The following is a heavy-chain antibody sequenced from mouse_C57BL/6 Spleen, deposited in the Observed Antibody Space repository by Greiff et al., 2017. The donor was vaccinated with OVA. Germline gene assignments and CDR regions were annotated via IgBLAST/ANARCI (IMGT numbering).Heavy chain of an antibody. J-gene: IGHJ2*01. CDR2: IYPGNSDT. CDR1: GYTFTSYW. V-gene: IGHV1-5*01. CDR3: TRSGGYDGYYFDD. D-gene: IGHD2-2*01. Sequence: VQLQQSGTVLARPGASVKMSCKTSGYTFTSYWMHWVKQRPGQGLEWIGAIYPGNSDTSYNQKFKGKAKLTAVTSASTAYMELSSLTNEDSAVYYCTRSGGYDGYYFDDWGQGTTLTVSS.